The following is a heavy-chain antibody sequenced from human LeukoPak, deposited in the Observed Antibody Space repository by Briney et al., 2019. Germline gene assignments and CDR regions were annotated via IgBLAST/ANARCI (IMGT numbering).Heavy chain of an antibody. Sequence: GSLRLSCASSGFTFSSFEMDWVRQAPGKGLEWISYMSSRDNTRYYAESVRGRFTMSRDNAKNSLSLQMNGLRVEDTAVYYCARGFGRFGHRFGYLGQGTLVTVSS. J-gene: IGHJ4*02. CDR3: ARGFGRFGHRFGY. D-gene: IGHD3-10*01. CDR2: MSSRDNTR. V-gene: IGHV3-48*03. CDR1: GFTFSSFE.